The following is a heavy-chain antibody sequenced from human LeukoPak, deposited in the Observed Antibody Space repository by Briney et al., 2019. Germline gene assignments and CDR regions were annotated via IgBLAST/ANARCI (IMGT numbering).Heavy chain of an antibody. D-gene: IGHD1-26*01. CDR3: ARDPYSGSYGNYYYYFMDV. CDR1: GFTFSNYN. CDR2: ITRGSIYT. Sequence: GGSLRLSCAASGFTFSNYNMNWVRQTPGKGLEWVSSITRGSIYTFYADSVKGRFTISRDNAKNSLSLQMNSLRAEDTAVYYCARDPYSGSYGNYYYYFMDVWGKGTTVTISS. V-gene: IGHV3-21*01. J-gene: IGHJ6*03.